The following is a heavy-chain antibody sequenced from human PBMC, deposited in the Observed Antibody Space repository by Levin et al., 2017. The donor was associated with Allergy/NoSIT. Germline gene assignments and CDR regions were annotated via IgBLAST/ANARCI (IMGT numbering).Heavy chain of an antibody. J-gene: IGHJ3*02. CDR1: GFTFGDYA. D-gene: IGHD2-2*01. CDR3: GLVVVPAAIRGRNAFDI. CDR2: IRSKAYGGTT. Sequence: GGSLRLSCTASGFTFGDYAMSWFRQAPGKGLEWVGFIRSKAYGGTTEYAASVKGRFTISRDDSKSIAYLQMNSLKTKDTAVYYCGLVVVPAAIRGRNAFDIWGQGTMVTVSS. V-gene: IGHV3-49*03.